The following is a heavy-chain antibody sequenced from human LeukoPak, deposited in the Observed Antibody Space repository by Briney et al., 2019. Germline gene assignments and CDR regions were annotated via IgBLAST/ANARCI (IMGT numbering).Heavy chain of an antibody. CDR3: ASTYCGGDCYGDAFDI. J-gene: IGHJ3*02. CDR1: GYSFTSYW. CDR2: IYPGDSDT. Sequence: GESLKISCKGSGYSFTSYWIGWVRQMPGKGLEWMGIIYPGDSDTRYSPSFQGQVTISADKFISTAYLQWSSLKASDTAMYYCASTYCGGDCYGDAFDIWGQGTMVTVSS. V-gene: IGHV5-51*01. D-gene: IGHD2-21*02.